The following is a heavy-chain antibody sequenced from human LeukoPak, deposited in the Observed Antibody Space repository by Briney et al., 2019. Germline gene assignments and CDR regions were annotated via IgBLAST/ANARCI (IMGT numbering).Heavy chain of an antibody. CDR2: IYYSGST. J-gene: IGHJ3*02. CDR1: GGSISSYY. D-gene: IGHD1-26*01. Sequence: SETLSLTCTVSGGSISSYYWSWIRQPPGIGLEWIGYIYYSGSTNYNPSLKSRVTISVDTSKNQFSLKLSSVTAADTAVYYCARPYRGAFDIWGQGTMVTVSS. CDR3: ARPYRGAFDI. V-gene: IGHV4-59*01.